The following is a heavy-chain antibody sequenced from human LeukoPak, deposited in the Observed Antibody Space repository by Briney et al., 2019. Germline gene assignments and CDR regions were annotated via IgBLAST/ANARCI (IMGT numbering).Heavy chain of an antibody. D-gene: IGHD6-19*01. CDR2: INFDGSST. Sequence: PGGSLRLSCAASGFTFSSYWMHWVRQAPGKGLAWVSHINFDGSSTNYADSVKGRFTISRDKAKNTLYLQVNSLRAEDTAVYYCAREGSSSGWYFFDYWGQGTLVTVSS. J-gene: IGHJ4*02. V-gene: IGHV3-74*01. CDR1: GFTFSSYW. CDR3: AREGSSSGWYFFDY.